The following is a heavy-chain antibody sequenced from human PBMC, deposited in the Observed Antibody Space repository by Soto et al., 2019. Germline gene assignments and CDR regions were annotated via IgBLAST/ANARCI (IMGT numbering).Heavy chain of an antibody. CDR2: VYNSGST. CDR3: ARYRREAVAGYTLDN. J-gene: IGHJ4*02. Sequence: SETLSLTCTVSGGSIISNYWTCIRHPPGKGLEWIGYVYNSGSTNYNPSLKSRVTISEDTSKSQFSLKVNSMTAADTAVYYCARYRREAVAGYTLDNWGQGILVTVS. CDR1: GGSIISNY. D-gene: IGHD6-13*01. V-gene: IGHV4-59*01.